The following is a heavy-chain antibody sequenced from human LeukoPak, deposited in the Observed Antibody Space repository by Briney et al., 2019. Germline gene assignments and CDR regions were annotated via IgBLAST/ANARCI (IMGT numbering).Heavy chain of an antibody. CDR2: INWNGDIT. Sequence: GGSLRLSCAASEFKFDNYGMSWVRQAPGRGLEWVCGINWNGDITVYVDSVKGRFTTSRDNAKKSLYLQMNSLRAEDTALYYCARGKGSWYYGMDVWGQGTTVIVSS. D-gene: IGHD2-15*01. CDR3: ARGKGSWYYGMDV. J-gene: IGHJ6*02. V-gene: IGHV3-20*04. CDR1: EFKFDNYG.